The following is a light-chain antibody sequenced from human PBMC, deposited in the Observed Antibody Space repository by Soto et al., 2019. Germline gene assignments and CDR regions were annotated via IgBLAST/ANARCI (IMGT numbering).Light chain of an antibody. V-gene: IGLV1-51*01. CDR2: DDN. Sequence: QAVLTQPPSVSAAPVQEVTISCSGSSSNIWGNSVSWYQQLPVTAPKLLIYDDNKRPSGIPDRFSGSKSGTSATLGITGFQTGDEADYYCGSWDSSLSAYVFGTGTKVTVL. J-gene: IGLJ1*01. CDR1: SSNIWGNS. CDR3: GSWDSSLSAYV.